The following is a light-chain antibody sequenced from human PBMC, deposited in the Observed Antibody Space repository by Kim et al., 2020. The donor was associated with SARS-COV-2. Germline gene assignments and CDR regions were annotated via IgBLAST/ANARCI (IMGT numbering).Light chain of an antibody. J-gene: IGLJ2*01. CDR1: NIGSKS. Sequence: AQGKTARITCGGNNIGSKSVHWYQQKPGQAPVLVIYYDNDRPSGIPERFSGSNSGNTATLTISRVEAGDEADYYCQVWDSSSDHVVFGGGTQLTVL. V-gene: IGLV3-21*04. CDR2: YDN. CDR3: QVWDSSSDHVV.